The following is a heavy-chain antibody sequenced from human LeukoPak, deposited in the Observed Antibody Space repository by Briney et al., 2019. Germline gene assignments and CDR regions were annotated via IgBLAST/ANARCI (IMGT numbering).Heavy chain of an antibody. CDR3: GGAGYAESRPDY. CDR2: INQDGCEK. V-gene: IGHV3-7*01. D-gene: IGHD1-1*01. CDR1: GFTFSSYW. Sequence: GGSLRLSCAASGFTFSSYWMSWVRQAPGKGLEWVANINQDGCEKNYVDSVKGRFTISRDNAKNSLYLQMNSLRAEDTAVYYCGGAGYAESRPDYWAQEPLAPVSS. J-gene: IGHJ4*02.